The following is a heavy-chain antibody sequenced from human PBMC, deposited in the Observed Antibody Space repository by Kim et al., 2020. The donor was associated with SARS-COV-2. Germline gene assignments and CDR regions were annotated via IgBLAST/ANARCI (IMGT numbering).Heavy chain of an antibody. CDR2: IRSKVNGYAT. CDR1: GFTFSDSA. V-gene: IGHV3-73*01. Sequence: GGSLRLSCGATGFTFSDSAMHWARRASGTGLEWAGRIRSKVNGYATAYSASVRGRFTIARDDSRNTAQLLMNSLKKEDTYGKDITRLPGMPSALWAAFD. CDR3: TRLPGMPSALWAAFD. D-gene: IGHD2-15*01. J-gene: IGHJ3*02.